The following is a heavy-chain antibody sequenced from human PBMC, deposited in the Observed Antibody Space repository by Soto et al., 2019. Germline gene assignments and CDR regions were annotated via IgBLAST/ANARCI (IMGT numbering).Heavy chain of an antibody. Sequence: PGGSLRLSCAASGFTFSDFYMSWVRQAPGKGLEWISYISSSGSRIYYADSVKGRFTISRDNANNSLYLQMNSLRVEDTAVYHSVISFTTDSETGYTDFWGQGIMVTVSS. V-gene: IGHV3-11*01. CDR1: GFTFSDFY. CDR3: VISFTTDSETGYTDF. CDR2: ISSSGSRI. D-gene: IGHD3-16*02. J-gene: IGHJ4*03.